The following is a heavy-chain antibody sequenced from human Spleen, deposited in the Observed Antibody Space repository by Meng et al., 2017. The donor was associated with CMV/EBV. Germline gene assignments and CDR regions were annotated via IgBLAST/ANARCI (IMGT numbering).Heavy chain of an antibody. V-gene: IGHV4-59*12. CDR1: GGSISSYY. CDR3: ARDNLMITFGGVDKTHWFDP. J-gene: IGHJ5*02. Sequence: GSLRLSCTVSGGSISSYYWSWLRQPPGKGLEWIGYIYYSGSTNYNPSLKSRVTISVDTSRNQFSLKLSSVTAADTAVYYCARDNLMITFGGVDKTHWFDPWGQGTLVTAPQ. CDR2: IYYSGST. D-gene: IGHD3-16*01.